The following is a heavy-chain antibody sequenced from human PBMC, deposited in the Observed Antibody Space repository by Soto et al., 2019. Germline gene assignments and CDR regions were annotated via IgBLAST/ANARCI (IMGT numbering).Heavy chain of an antibody. CDR2: IIPIFGTA. CDR3: ARDLAGYSGYDLDYYYGMDV. D-gene: IGHD5-12*01. V-gene: IGHV1-69*13. J-gene: IGHJ6*02. Sequence: SVKVSCKASGGTFSSYAISWVRQAPGQGLEWMGGIIPIFGTANYAQKFQGRVTITADESTSTAYMELSSLRSEDTAVYYCARDLAGYSGYDLDYYYGMDVWGQGTTVTVSS. CDR1: GGTFSSYA.